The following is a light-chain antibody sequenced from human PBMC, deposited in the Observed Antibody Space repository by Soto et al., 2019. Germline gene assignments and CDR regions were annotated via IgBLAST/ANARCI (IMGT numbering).Light chain of an antibody. Sequence: QSALTQPPSASGSPGQSVTISCTGTSSDVGGYNYVSWYQQHPGKAPKLMIYEVTKRPSGVPDRFSGSKSGNTASLTVSGLLAEDEADYYCASYAGGNQVFGTGTKLPVL. CDR2: EVT. V-gene: IGLV2-8*01. CDR1: SSDVGGYNY. J-gene: IGLJ1*01. CDR3: ASYAGGNQV.